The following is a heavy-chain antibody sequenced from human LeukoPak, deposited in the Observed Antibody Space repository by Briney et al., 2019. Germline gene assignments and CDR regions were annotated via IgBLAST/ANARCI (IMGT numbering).Heavy chain of an antibody. V-gene: IGHV3-7*03. CDR1: GFTFSRNW. CDR3: AQEAAAGTEAFDI. J-gene: IGHJ3*02. Sequence: GGSLRLSCAASGFTFSRNWMSWVRQAPGKGLEWVANIKQDGSEKYYVDSVKGRFTISRDNAKNSLYLQMNSLRAEDTALYYCAQEAAAGTEAFDIWGQGTMVTVSS. CDR2: IKQDGSEK. D-gene: IGHD6-13*01.